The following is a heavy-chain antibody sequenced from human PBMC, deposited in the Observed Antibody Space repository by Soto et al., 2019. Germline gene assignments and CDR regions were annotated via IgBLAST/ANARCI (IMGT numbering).Heavy chain of an antibody. CDR2: IYSSGST. Sequence: PSETLSLTCTVSGGSITSFYWQWIQQPAGKELEWIGRIYSSGSTNYNPSLKSRVTMSIDTSKKHFSLRLSSVTAADTAVYYCARSHYFDYYYGMDVWGQGTTVTVSS. V-gene: IGHV4-4*07. D-gene: IGHD3-9*01. J-gene: IGHJ6*02. CDR1: GGSITSFY. CDR3: ARSHYFDYYYGMDV.